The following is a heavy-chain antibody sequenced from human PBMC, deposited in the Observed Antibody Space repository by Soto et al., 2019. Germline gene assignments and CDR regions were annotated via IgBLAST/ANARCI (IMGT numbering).Heavy chain of an antibody. CDR2: ISSSSSYT. V-gene: IGHV3-11*06. Sequence: QVQLVESGGGLVKPGGSLRLSCAASGFTFSDYYMSWIRQAPGKGLEWVSYISSSSSYTNYADSVKGRFTISRDNAKNSLYLQMNSLRAEDTAVYYCARVAQGASKYEAIFDYWGQGTLVTVSS. CDR1: GFTFSDYY. CDR3: ARVAQGASKYEAIFDY. D-gene: IGHD2-8*01. J-gene: IGHJ4*02.